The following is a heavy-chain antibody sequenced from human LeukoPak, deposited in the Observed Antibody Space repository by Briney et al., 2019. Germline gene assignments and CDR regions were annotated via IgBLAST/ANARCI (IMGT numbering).Heavy chain of an antibody. CDR2: INAGNGNT. Sequence: ASVKVSCKASGYTFTGYYMHWVRQAPGQRLEWMGWINAGNGNTKYSQEFQGRVTITRDTSASTAYMELSSLRSEDMAVYFCARIYYGSGTAGYWGERTLVTPSS. J-gene: IGHJ4*02. CDR1: GYTFTGYY. D-gene: IGHD3-10*01. CDR3: ARIYYGSGTAGY. V-gene: IGHV1-3*03.